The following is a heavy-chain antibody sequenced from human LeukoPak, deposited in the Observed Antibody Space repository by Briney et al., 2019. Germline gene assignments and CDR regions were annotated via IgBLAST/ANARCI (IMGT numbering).Heavy chain of an antibody. D-gene: IGHD3-16*02. V-gene: IGHV4-39*01. CDR1: GGSISSSSYY. J-gene: IGHJ4*02. CDR3: ASHLWASYLGY. CDR2: IYYSGST. Sequence: PSETLSLTCTVSGGSISSSSYYWGRIRRPPGKGLEWIGSIYYSGSTYYNPSLKSRVTISVDTSKNQFSLKLSSVTAADTAEYYCASHLWASYLGYWGQGTLVTVSS.